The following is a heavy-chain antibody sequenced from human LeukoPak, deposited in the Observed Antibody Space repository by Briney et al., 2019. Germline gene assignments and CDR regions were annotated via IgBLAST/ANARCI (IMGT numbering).Heavy chain of an antibody. CDR1: GGSINSYY. CDR2: IHHSGGIT. CDR3: ASNLRSGSYPFDY. Sequence: SETLSLTCTVSGGSINSYYWSWIRQPPGKGLEWIGYIHHSGGITYYNPSLKSRVTISLGTSKNQFSLKLSSVTAADTAVYYCASNLRSGSYPFDYWGQGTLVTVSS. D-gene: IGHD3-10*01. J-gene: IGHJ4*02. V-gene: IGHV4-59*08.